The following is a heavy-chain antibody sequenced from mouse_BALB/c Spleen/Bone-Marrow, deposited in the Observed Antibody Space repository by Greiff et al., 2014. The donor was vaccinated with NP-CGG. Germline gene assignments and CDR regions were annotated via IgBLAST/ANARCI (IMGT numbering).Heavy chain of an antibody. Sequence: VQLQQSGAELVKPGASVKLSCKASGYTFTSYYMYWVKQRPGQGLEWIGEINPSNGGTNFNEKFKSKATLTVDKSSSTAYMQLSSLTSEDPAVYYCTLWCYAMDYWGQGTSVTVSS. D-gene: IGHD1-1*02. CDR2: INPSNGGT. CDR3: TLWCYAMDY. J-gene: IGHJ4*01. V-gene: IGHV1S16*01. CDR1: GYTFTSYY.